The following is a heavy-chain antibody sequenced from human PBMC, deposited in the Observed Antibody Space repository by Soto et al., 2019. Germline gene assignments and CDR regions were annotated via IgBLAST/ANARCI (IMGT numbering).Heavy chain of an antibody. CDR3: ARGKYQLLYEEPWFDP. CDR2: IYYSGST. V-gene: IGHV4-30-4*01. CDR1: GGSISSGDYY. D-gene: IGHD2-2*02. Sequence: SETLSLTCTVSGGSISSGDYYWSWIRQPPGKGLEWIGYIYYSGSTYYNPSLKSRVTISVDTSKNQSSLKLSSVTAADTAVYYCARGKYQLLYEEPWFDPWGQGTLVTVSS. J-gene: IGHJ5*02.